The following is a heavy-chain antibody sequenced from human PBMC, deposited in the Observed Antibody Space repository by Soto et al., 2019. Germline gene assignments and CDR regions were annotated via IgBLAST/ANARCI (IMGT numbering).Heavy chain of an antibody. CDR2: ISGSGGST. Sequence: EVQLLESGGGLVQPGGSLRLSCAASGFTFSSYAMSWVRQAPGKGLEWVSAISGSGGSTYYADSVKGRFTISRDNSKNTLYLQMNSRRAEDTAVYYCAKYPPARGGKVTTSPIDYWGQGTLVTVSS. V-gene: IGHV3-23*01. D-gene: IGHD4-17*01. CDR3: AKYPPARGGKVTTSPIDY. J-gene: IGHJ4*02. CDR1: GFTFSSYA.